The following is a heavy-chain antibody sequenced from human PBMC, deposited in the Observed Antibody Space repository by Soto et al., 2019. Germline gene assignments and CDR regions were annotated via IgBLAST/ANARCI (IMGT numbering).Heavy chain of an antibody. D-gene: IGHD4-17*01. CDR3: ARGATVTQYDY. CDR1: GVSVSSGSFY. V-gene: IGHV4-61*01. CDR2: GSYSGTT. J-gene: IGHJ4*02. Sequence: SETLSLTCTVSGVSVSSGSFYWAWIRQPPGKGLEWIGFGSYSGTTNYKPSLKSRVTISVDTSRSQISLKVSSLAAADTAVYYCARGATVTQYDYWGQGTLVTVSS.